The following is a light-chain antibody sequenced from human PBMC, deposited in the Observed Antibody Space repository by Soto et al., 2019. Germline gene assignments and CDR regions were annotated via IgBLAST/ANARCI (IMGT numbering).Light chain of an antibody. J-gene: IGKJ2*01. V-gene: IGKV4-1*01. CDR1: QSVLYSSNNKNY. Sequence: DIVMTQSPDSLAVSLGERATINCKSSQSVLYSSNNKNYLAWFQQKPGQPPNLLIYWASTRESGVPDRFSGSGSGTDFTLTICSLQAEDVAVYYCQQYNSTPYTFGQGTKLEIK. CDR3: QQYNSTPYT. CDR2: WAS.